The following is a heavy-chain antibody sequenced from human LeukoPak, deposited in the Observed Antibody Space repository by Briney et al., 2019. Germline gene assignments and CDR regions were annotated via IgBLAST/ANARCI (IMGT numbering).Heavy chain of an antibody. CDR3: ARSQFRTSNSGTWGFQP. J-gene: IGHJ1*01. Sequence: ASVKVSCKASGYTLTDYYLHWVRQAPGQRLEWMGWINPNSGDTNFAQKFQGRVTMTSDTSISTAYMELSRLRPDDTAVYYCARSQFRTSNSGTWGFQPWGQGTLVTVSS. D-gene: IGHD6-13*01. CDR1: GYTLTDYY. V-gene: IGHV1-2*02. CDR2: INPNSGDT.